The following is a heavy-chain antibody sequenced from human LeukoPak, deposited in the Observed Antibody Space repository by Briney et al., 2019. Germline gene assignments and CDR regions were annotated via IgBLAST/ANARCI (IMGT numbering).Heavy chain of an antibody. V-gene: IGHV3-23*01. J-gene: IGHJ1*01. D-gene: IGHD3-16*01. CDR2: ISPRGDIT. CDR1: GFSFRSHG. Sequence: GGSLRLSCAASGFSFRSHGMNWVRQAPGKGLEWVSGISPRGDITYYTDSVRGRFTISRDNFKNMVSLQLNSLRVEDTAMYYCAKDDAWGRFQSWGQGTLVTVSS. CDR3: AKDDAWGRFQS.